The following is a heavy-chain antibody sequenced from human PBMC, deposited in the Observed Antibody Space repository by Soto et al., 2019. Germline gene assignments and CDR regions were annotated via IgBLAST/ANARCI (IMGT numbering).Heavy chain of an antibody. CDR2: INHSGST. CDR3: ARGRGYYFRVRNYFDY. D-gene: IGHD3-22*01. Sequence: NPSETLSLTCAVDGGSFSGYYWSWIRQPPGKGLEWIGEINHSGSTNYNPSLKSRVTISVDTSKNQFSLKLSSVTAADTAVYYCARGRGYYFRVRNYFDYWGQGTLVTVSS. J-gene: IGHJ4*02. V-gene: IGHV4-34*01. CDR1: GGSFSGYY.